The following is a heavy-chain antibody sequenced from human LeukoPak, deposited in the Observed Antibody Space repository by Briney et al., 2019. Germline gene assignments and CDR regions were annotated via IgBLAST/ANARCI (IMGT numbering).Heavy chain of an antibody. J-gene: IGHJ4*02. Sequence: ASVKVSCKASGYTFTSYAISWVRQAPGQGLEWMGWISTYNGNTNYAQKLQGRVTMTTDTSTSTAYMELRSLRSDDTAVYYCARDQGSGNYYPSDYWGQGTLVTVSS. CDR3: ARDQGSGNYYPSDY. D-gene: IGHD3-10*01. CDR1: GYTFTSYA. CDR2: ISTYNGNT. V-gene: IGHV1-18*01.